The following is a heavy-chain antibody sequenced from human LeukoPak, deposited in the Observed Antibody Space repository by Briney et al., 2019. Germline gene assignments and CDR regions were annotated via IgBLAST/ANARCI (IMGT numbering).Heavy chain of an antibody. V-gene: IGHV1-18*04. CDR2: ISAYNGNT. J-gene: IGHJ4*02. Sequence: ASVKVSCKASGCTFTSYGISWVRQAPGQGLEWMGWISAYNGNTNYAQKLQGRVTMTTDTSTSTAYMELRSLRSDDTAVYYCARAFGRYYDILTGYYPHWGQGTLVTVSS. CDR1: GCTFTSYG. D-gene: IGHD3-9*01. CDR3: ARAFGRYYDILTGYYPH.